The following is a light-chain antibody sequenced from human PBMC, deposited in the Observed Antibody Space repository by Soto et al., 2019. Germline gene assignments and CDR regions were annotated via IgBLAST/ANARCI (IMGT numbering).Light chain of an antibody. J-gene: IGKJ4*01. CDR3: QQRSNWPLT. CDR2: VAS. Sequence: DIQLTQSPSFLSASVGDRVTITCRASQGINSFLAWYQQKPGKAPKLLIYVASTLQSGVPSRFRGSGSGTEFTLTISSLQPEDFATYYCQQRSNWPLTFGGGTKVEIK. V-gene: IGKV1-9*01. CDR1: QGINSF.